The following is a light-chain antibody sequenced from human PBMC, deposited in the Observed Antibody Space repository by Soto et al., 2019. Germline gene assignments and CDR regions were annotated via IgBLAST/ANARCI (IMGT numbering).Light chain of an antibody. J-gene: IGKJ4*01. CDR3: QQYGSSPLT. Sequence: EIVLPQSPGTLSLSPGERATLSCRASQRVSSSYLAWYQQKPGQAPRLLIYGASSRATGIPDRFSGSGSGTDFTLTISRLEPEDFAVYYCQQYGSSPLTFGGGTKVGI. CDR1: QRVSSSY. V-gene: IGKV3-20*01. CDR2: GAS.